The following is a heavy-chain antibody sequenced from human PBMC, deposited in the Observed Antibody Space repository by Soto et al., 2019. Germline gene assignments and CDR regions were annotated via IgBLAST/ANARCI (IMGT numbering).Heavy chain of an antibody. D-gene: IGHD5-18*01. J-gene: IGHJ4*02. Sequence: QVQLVQSGAEVREPGASVKVSCKASGYTFTNYGVSWVRQAPGQGLDWMGWIGGYKGNTNYAQKLHGRVTLTTDTSTSTAYMERRSLRSDDTAVYYCAPHTLDTGMPSGYWGQGTLVTVSS. CDR3: APHTLDTGMPSGY. V-gene: IGHV1-18*01. CDR2: IGGYKGNT. CDR1: GYTFTNYG.